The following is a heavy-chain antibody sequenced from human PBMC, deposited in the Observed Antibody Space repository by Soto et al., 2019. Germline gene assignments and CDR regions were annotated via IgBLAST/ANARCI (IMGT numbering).Heavy chain of an antibody. V-gene: IGHV4-34*01. CDR1: GGSFSGYY. CDR3: ARGRPNAAMENSAIDY. Sequence: QVQLPQWGAGLLKPSETLSLTCAVYGGSFSGYYWSWIRQPPGKGLEWIGEINHSGSTNYTPSLKSPVTISVDTPKNQFSLRLSSVTAADTAVYYCARGRPNAAMENSAIDYWGQGTLVTVSS. CDR2: INHSGST. D-gene: IGHD5-18*01. J-gene: IGHJ4*02.